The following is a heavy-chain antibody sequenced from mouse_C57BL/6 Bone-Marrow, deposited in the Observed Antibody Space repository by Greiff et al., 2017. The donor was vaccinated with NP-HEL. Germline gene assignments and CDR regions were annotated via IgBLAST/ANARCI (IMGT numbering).Heavy chain of an antibody. J-gene: IGHJ1*03. Sequence: VQLQQSGAELVRPGASVKLSCTASGLNIKDDYMHWVKQRPEQGLEWIGWIDPENGDTEYASKFQGKATITADTSSNTAYLQLSSLTSEDTAVYYCPRGYFDVWGTGTTVTVSS. V-gene: IGHV14-4*01. CDR1: GLNIKDDY. CDR3: PRGYFDV. CDR2: IDPENGDT.